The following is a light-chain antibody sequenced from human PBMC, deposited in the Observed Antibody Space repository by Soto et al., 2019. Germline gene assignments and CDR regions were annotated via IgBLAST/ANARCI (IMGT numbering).Light chain of an antibody. CDR2: GAS. V-gene: IGKV1-12*01. CDR3: QQANSFPLT. J-gene: IGKJ5*01. CDR1: QGVSKR. Sequence: DIQLTQSPSSLSASVGDRVTITCRASQGVSKRLAWYQQKPGKAPILLIHGASNLQTGVPSRFSGSGSGTDFVLTITSLQPEDIATYFCQQANSFPLTFGQGTRLDIK.